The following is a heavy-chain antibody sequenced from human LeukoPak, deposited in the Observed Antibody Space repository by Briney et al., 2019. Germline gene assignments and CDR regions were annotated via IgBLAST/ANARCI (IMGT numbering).Heavy chain of an antibody. CDR3: AKEAGRHDAFDV. D-gene: IGHD6-6*01. J-gene: IGHJ3*01. Sequence: GGSLRLSCPASGFTFSGYGMHWVRQVPGKGPEWVAGISPEGRFKNYADSVTGRISISRDNSMYIISLHMTDLRVEDTAVYYCAKEAGRHDAFDVWGQGTRVTVSS. V-gene: IGHV3-30*13. CDR1: GFTFSGYG. CDR2: ISPEGRFK.